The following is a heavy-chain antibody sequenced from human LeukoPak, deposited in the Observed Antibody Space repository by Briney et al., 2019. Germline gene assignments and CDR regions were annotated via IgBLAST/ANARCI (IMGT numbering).Heavy chain of an antibody. J-gene: IGHJ3*02. V-gene: IGHV1-8*01. Sequence: ASVKDSCKASGYTFTSYDINWVRQATGQGLEWMGWMNPNSGNTGYAQKFQGRVTMTRNTSISTAYMELSSLRSEDTAVYYCARRARWTDSDAFDIWGQGTMVTVSS. CDR3: ARRARWTDSDAFDI. CDR1: GYTFTSYD. D-gene: IGHD3/OR15-3a*01. CDR2: MNPNSGNT.